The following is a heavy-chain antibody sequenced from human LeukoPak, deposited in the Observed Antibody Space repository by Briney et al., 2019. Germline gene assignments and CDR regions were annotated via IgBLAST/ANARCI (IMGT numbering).Heavy chain of an antibody. CDR1: GFTSSSYA. V-gene: IGHV3-23*01. Sequence: GGSLRLSCAASGFTSSSYAMSWVRQAPGKGLEWVSAISGSGGSTHYADSVKGRFTISRDNSKNTLYLQMNSLRAEDTAVYYCAKPLFGELRGNSFDYWGQGTLVTVSS. CDR3: AKPLFGELRGNSFDY. D-gene: IGHD3-10*01. J-gene: IGHJ4*02. CDR2: ISGSGGST.